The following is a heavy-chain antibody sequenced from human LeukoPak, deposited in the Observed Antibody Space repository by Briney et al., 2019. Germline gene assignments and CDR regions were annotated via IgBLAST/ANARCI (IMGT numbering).Heavy chain of an antibody. CDR1: GGSISSYY. CDR2: IFYSGST. J-gene: IGHJ4*02. CDR3: ARGWTVTMLFYDY. V-gene: IGHV4-30-4*01. D-gene: IGHD4-17*01. Sequence: MSSETLSLTCTVSGGSISSYYWSWIRQPPGKGLEWIGYIFYSGSTYYNPSLKSRVTISVDTSKNQFSLKLSSVTAADTAVYYRARGWTVTMLFYDYWGQGTLVTVSS.